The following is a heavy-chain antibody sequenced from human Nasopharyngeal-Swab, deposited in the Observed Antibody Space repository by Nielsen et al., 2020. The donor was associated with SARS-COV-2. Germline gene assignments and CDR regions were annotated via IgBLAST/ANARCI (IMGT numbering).Heavy chain of an antibody. CDR2: INQDGSER. CDR3: AREGNTSAGDYYYGMDV. J-gene: IGHJ6*02. V-gene: IGHV3-7*01. CDR1: GFTFRGYW. Sequence: GGSLRLSCAASGFTFRGYWMTWVRQAPGKGPEWVANINQDGSERKYGDSVKGRFTISRDDAENSVHLQMNSLRVEDTAVYYCAREGNTSAGDYYYGMDVWGQGTTVTVSS. D-gene: IGHD2-2*01.